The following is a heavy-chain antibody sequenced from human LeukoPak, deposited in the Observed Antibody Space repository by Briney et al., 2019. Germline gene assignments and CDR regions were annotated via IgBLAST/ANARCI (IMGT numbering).Heavy chain of an antibody. Sequence: GGSLRLSCAASGFTFSNAWMSGVRQAPGKGLEWGGRIKSKTDGGTTDYAAPVKGRFTISRDDSKNTLYLQMNSLKTEDTAVYYCTRLYYYYGMDVWGKGTTVTVSS. CDR2: IKSKTDGGTT. J-gene: IGHJ6*04. CDR1: GFTFSNAW. V-gene: IGHV3-15*01. CDR3: TRLYYYYGMDV.